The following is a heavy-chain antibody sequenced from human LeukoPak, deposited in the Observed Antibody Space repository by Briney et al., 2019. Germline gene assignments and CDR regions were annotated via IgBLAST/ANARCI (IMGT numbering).Heavy chain of an antibody. CDR1: GGSISSSSYY. CDR2: IYHNGNT. J-gene: IGHJ3*02. D-gene: IGHD2-2*02. CDR3: ARAVGEGYCSSTSCYIAFDI. V-gene: IGHV4-39*07. Sequence: SETLSLTCTVSGGSISSSSYYWGWIRQPPGKGLEWIGNIYHNGNTYYNPSLKSRVTISVDTSENQFSLKLSSVTAADTAVYYCARAVGEGYCSSTSCYIAFDIWGQGTMVTVSS.